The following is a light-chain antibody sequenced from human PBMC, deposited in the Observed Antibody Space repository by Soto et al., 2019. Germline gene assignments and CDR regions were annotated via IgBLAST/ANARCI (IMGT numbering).Light chain of an antibody. V-gene: IGKV3-20*01. CDR3: QQYAGSPWT. J-gene: IGKJ1*01. Sequence: EIVLTQSPATLSLSPGERATLSCRASQSVSSYLAWYQQKPGQTPRLLIYDTSIRASGVPARFSGSGSGTDFTLIISRLEPEDFAVYYCQQYAGSPWTFGQGTKVDI. CDR1: QSVSSY. CDR2: DTS.